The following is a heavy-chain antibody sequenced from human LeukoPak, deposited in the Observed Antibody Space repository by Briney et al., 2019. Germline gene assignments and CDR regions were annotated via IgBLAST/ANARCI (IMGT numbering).Heavy chain of an antibody. D-gene: IGHD1/OR15-1a*01. V-gene: IGHV3-15*07. CDR3: SAGVGRTDFDY. J-gene: IGHJ4*02. Sequence: GGSLRLSCKPSGFTFSGSAVHWVRQASGKGLEWVGRIKSKTDDGTRDFAAPVKGRFTISRDDSKNTVYLQMNSLKIEDTAVYYCSAGVGRTDFDYWGQGTLVTVSS. CDR1: GFTFSGSA. CDR2: IKSKTDDGTR.